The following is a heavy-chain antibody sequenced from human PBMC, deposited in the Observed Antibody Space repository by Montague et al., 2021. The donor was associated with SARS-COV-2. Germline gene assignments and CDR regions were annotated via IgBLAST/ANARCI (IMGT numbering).Heavy chain of an antibody. CDR2: LYNGGTT. CDR3: ARHITGSGNAFDI. V-gene: IGHV4-39*01. Sequence: SETLSLTCNVSGGSISSSTYYWGWIRQPPGKGLEWIGNLYNGGTTYYSPSLKSRVTISVDTSKNHFYLNMASVTAADTAVYYCARHITGSGNAFDIWGQGTMVTVPS. D-gene: IGHD3-10*01. CDR1: GGSISSSTYY. J-gene: IGHJ3*02.